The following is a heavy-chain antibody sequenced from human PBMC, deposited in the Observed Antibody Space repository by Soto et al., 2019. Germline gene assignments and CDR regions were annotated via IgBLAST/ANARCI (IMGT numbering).Heavy chain of an antibody. CDR2: IYYSGST. Sequence: SETLSLTCTVSGGSISSGGYYWSWIRQHPGKGLEWIGYIYYSGSTYYNPSLKSRVTISVDTSKNQFSLKLSSVTAADTAVYYCAREYYDILTGYYSQYYFDYWGQGTLVTVSS. CDR3: AREYYDILTGYYSQYYFDY. V-gene: IGHV4-31*03. D-gene: IGHD3-9*01. CDR1: GGSISSGGYY. J-gene: IGHJ4*02.